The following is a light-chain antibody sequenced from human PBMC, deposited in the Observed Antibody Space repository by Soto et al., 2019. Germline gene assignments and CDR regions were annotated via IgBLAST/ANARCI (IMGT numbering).Light chain of an antibody. CDR3: QQYGSSPLT. V-gene: IGKV3-20*01. J-gene: IGKJ4*01. CDR1: PSVSSSY. Sequence: ELMWTQSPGTLSLSPGERATLSCRASPSVSSSYLAWYQQKPGQAPRLLIYGASSRATGIPDRFSGSGSGTDFTLTISRLETEDFAVYYCQQYGSSPLTFGGGTKVDIK. CDR2: GAS.